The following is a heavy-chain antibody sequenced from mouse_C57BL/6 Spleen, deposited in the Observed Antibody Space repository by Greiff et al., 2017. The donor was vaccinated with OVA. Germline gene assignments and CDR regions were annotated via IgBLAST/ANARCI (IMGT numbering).Heavy chain of an antibody. V-gene: IGHV1-55*01. J-gene: IGHJ4*01. CDR2: IYPGSGST. CDR1: GYTFTSYW. D-gene: IGHD1-1*02. CDR3: ARYRGDYAMDY. Sequence: QVQLQQPGAELVKPGASVKMSCKASGYTFTSYWITWVKQRPGQGLEWIGDIYPGSGSTNYNEKFKSKATLTVDTSSSTAYMQRSSLTSEDAAVYFCARYRGDYAMDYWGQGTSVTVSS.